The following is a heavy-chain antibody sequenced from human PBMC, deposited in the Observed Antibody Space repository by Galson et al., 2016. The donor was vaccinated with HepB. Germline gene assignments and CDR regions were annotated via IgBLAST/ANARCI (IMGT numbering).Heavy chain of an antibody. Sequence: SLRLSCAASGFTVSSNTLSWVRQAPGKGLEWVSLIHSARGTYYADPVQGRFSISRDSSKNNIYLQIHSLRAEDTATYYCATYDTVTGQFEPWGQGTRVTVSS. J-gene: IGHJ5*02. D-gene: IGHD1-1*01. CDR1: GFTVSSNT. CDR3: ATYDTVTGQFEP. CDR2: IHSARGT. V-gene: IGHV3-53*01.